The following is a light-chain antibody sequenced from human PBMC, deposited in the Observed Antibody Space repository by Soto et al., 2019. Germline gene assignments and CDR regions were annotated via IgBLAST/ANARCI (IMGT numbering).Light chain of an antibody. Sequence: EIVMTQSPATLSVSPGERATLSGRASQSVSSNLAWYQQKPGQATSLLIYGASTRANGIPARFSGSGSGTEFTLTISSLQSEDFAVYYCQQYNNWHPITFGQGTRLEIK. CDR3: QQYNNWHPIT. J-gene: IGKJ5*01. V-gene: IGKV3-15*01. CDR1: QSVSSN. CDR2: GAS.